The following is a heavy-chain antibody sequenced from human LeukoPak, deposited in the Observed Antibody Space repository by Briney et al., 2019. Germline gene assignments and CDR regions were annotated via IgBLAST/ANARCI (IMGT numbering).Heavy chain of an antibody. D-gene: IGHD1-1*01. J-gene: IGHJ4*02. V-gene: IGHV3-30*18. CDR1: GFTFSRYA. CDR2: IASDGGNK. CDR3: AKRLRQLAVPSPFDY. Sequence: GGSLRLSCAASGFTFSRYAMYWVRQAPGKGLEWVAVIASDGGNKYYADSVKGRFTVSRDNSLNTVYMQMNSLRAEDTAVYYCAKRLRQLAVPSPFDYWGQGTLVTVSS.